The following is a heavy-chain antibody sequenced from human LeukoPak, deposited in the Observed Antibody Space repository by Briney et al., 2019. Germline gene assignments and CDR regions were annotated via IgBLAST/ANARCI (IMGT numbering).Heavy chain of an antibody. CDR1: GFTFTTYW. CDR3: SVLTTLHIAVRPEDNYMDV. J-gene: IGHJ6*03. D-gene: IGHD1-14*01. Sequence: HPGGSLRLSCAASGFTFTTYWTSWVRQAPGKGLEWVANIKQDGTEKYYVDSVKGRFTITRDNAKNSLYLQMNSLRPEDTAVYYCSVLTTLHIAVRPEDNYMDVWGKGTTVTVSS. CDR2: IKQDGTEK. V-gene: IGHV3-7*01.